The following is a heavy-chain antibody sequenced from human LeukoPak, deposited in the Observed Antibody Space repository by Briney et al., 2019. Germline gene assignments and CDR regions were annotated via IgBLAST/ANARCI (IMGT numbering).Heavy chain of an antibody. CDR1: GLTFSADV. CDR2: ILADGTNK. J-gene: IGHJ3*02. CDR3: GSAAGAFDN. V-gene: IGHV3-33*01. D-gene: IGHD6-13*01. Sequence: GTSLRLSCVASGLTFSADVMHWGRQAPGKGRQGVAVILADGTNKYYAESVRGRVTISRDNYKNTLYLQMNTLIIEDTAVYYCGSAAGAFDNWGQGTILTVSS.